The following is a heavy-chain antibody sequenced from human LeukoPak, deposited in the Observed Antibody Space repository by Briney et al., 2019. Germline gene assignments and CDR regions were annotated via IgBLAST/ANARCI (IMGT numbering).Heavy chain of an antibody. J-gene: IGHJ5*02. CDR3: AKDALDIVVVPAAMGDNWFDP. CDR1: GFTFSSYW. V-gene: IGHV3-74*01. CDR2: INSDGSST. Sequence: GGSLRLSCAASGFTFSSYWMHWVRQAPGKGLVWVSRINSDGSSTSYADSVKGRFSISRDNAKNTLYLQMNSLRAEDTAVYYCAKDALDIVVVPAAMGDNWFDPWGQGTLVTVSS. D-gene: IGHD2-2*01.